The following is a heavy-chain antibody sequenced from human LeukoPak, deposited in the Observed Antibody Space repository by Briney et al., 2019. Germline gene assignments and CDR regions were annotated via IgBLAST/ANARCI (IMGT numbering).Heavy chain of an antibody. CDR1: GFTVSSNY. CDR2: IYSGGST. V-gene: IGHV3-53*01. J-gene: IGHJ6*02. D-gene: IGHD2-15*01. CDR3: ARDIVVVVAATQYYYGMDV. Sequence: GGSLRLSCAASGFTVSSNYMSWVRQAPGKGLEWVSVIYSGGSTYYADSVKGRFTISRDNSKNTLYLLMNSLRAEDTAVYYCARDIVVVVAATQYYYGMDVWGQGTTVTVSS.